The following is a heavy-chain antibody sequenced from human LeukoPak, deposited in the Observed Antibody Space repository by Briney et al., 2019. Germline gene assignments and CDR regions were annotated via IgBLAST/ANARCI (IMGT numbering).Heavy chain of an antibody. CDR3: AKYWSSPGVY. D-gene: IGHD2-2*01. Sequence: PGGSLRLSCAASGFTFSSYGMTWVRQAPGKGLEWVSSISSSGENTYYADSVKGRFTISRDNSKNTLYLQMNSLRAEDTGVCYCAKYWSSPGVYWGQGTLVTVSS. J-gene: IGHJ4*02. CDR1: GFTFSSYG. V-gene: IGHV3-23*01. CDR2: ISSSGENT.